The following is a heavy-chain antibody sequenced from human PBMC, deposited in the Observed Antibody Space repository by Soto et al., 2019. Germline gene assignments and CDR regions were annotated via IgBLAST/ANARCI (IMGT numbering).Heavy chain of an antibody. CDR1: GGSINYSY. J-gene: IGHJ6*02. CDR3: ARVNYGDYYYGMDV. D-gene: IGHD4-17*01. V-gene: IGHV4-59*01. CDR2: ISYTGSA. Sequence: SETLSLTCTVSGGSINYSYWTWIRQPPGKGLEWIGYISYTGSANYNASLKSRLTISVDTSKNQFSLKLSSVTAADTALHYCARVNYGDYYYGMDVCGQGTTVTVSS.